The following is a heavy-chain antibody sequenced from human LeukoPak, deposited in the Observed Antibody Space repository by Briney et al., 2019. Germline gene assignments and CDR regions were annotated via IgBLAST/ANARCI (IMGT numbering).Heavy chain of an antibody. D-gene: IGHD1-26*01. CDR2: IYYSGST. J-gene: IGHJ4*02. CDR1: GGSISSYY. Sequence: AETLSLTCTVSGGSISSYYWSWIRQPPGKGLEWIGYIYYSGSTNYNPSLKSRVTISVDTSKNQFPLKLSSVTAADTAVYYCARAVGITTALFDYWGQGTLVTVSS. V-gene: IGHV4-59*08. CDR3: ARAVGITTALFDY.